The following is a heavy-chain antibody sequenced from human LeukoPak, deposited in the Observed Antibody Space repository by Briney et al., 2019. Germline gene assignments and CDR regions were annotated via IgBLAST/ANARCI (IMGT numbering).Heavy chain of an antibody. J-gene: IGHJ5*02. D-gene: IGHD6-13*01. Sequence: PGGSLRLSCAASGFTFSSYGMHWVRQAPGKGLEWVAVISYDGSNKYYADSVKGRFTISRDNSKNTLYLQMNSLRAEDTAVYYCAKDRGGQQLTCWFDTWGQGTLVTVSS. CDR1: GFTFSSYG. CDR2: ISYDGSNK. V-gene: IGHV3-30*18. CDR3: AKDRGGQQLTCWFDT.